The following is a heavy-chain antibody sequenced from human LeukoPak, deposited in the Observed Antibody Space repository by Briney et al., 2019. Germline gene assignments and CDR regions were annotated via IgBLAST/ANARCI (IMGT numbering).Heavy chain of an antibody. CDR3: ATDGGNSYYYYYMDV. CDR1: GGSISSGSYY. V-gene: IGHV4-61*02. CDR2: IYTSGST. Sequence: SETLSLTCTVSGGSISSGSYYWSWIRQPAGKGLEWLGRIYTSGSTNYNPSLKSRVTISVDTSKNQFSLKLSSVTAADTAVYYCATDGGNSYYYYYMDVWGKGTTVTVSS. J-gene: IGHJ6*03. D-gene: IGHD4-23*01.